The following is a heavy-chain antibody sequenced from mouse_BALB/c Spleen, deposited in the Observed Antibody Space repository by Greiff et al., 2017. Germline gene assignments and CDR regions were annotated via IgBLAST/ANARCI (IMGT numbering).Heavy chain of an antibody. J-gene: IGHJ4*01. CDR1: GFTFSDYG. Sequence: EVQLVESGGGLVQPGGSRKLYCAASGFTFSDYGMAWVRQAPGKGPEWVAFISNLAYSIYYADTVTGRFTISRENAKNTLYLEMSSLRSEDTAMYYCARERDYEAMDYWGQGTSVTVSS. CDR2: ISNLAYSI. CDR3: ARERDYEAMDY. V-gene: IGHV5-15*02.